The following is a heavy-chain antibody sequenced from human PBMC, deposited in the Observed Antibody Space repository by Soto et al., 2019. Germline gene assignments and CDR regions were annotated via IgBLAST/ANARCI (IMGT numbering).Heavy chain of an antibody. D-gene: IGHD1-1*01. V-gene: IGHV5-51*01. CDR3: ARQWNDEEYYYYGMDV. J-gene: IGHJ6*02. Sequence: LGESLKISCKGSGYSFTSYWIGWVRQMPGKGLEWMGIIYPGDSDTRYSPSFQGQVTISADKSISTAYLQWSSLKASDTAMYYCARQWNDEEYYYYGMDVWGQGTTVTVSS. CDR2: IYPGDSDT. CDR1: GYSFTSYW.